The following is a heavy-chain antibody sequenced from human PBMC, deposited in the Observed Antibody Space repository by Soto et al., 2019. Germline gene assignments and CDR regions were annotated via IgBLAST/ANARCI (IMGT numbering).Heavy chain of an antibody. J-gene: IGHJ4*02. Sequence: GESLKISCKGSGYSFTSYWIGWVRQMPGKGLEWMGIIYPGDSDTRYSPSFQGQVTISADKSISTAYLQWSSLKASDTAMYYCARQSSSSSGHHWLLYNYFDYWGQGTLVTVSS. V-gene: IGHV5-51*01. CDR3: ARQSSSSSGHHWLLYNYFDY. D-gene: IGHD6-6*01. CDR1: GYSFTSYW. CDR2: IYPGDSDT.